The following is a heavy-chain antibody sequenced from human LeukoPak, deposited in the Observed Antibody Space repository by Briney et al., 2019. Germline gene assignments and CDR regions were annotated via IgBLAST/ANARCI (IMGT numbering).Heavy chain of an antibody. D-gene: IGHD3-9*01. Sequence: GGSLRLSCAASGFTFSSYGMHWVRQAPGKGLEWVAVISYDGSNKYYADSVKGRFTISRDNSKNTLYLQMNSLRAEDTAVYYCVKDISTYYDILTGHDAFDIWGQGTMVTVSS. J-gene: IGHJ3*02. CDR1: GFTFSSYG. CDR2: ISYDGSNK. CDR3: VKDISTYYDILTGHDAFDI. V-gene: IGHV3-30*18.